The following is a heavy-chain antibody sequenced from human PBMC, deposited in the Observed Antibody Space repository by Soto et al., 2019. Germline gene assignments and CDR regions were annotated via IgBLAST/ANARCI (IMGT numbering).Heavy chain of an antibody. V-gene: IGHV5-10-1*01. CDR1: GYSFSSYW. CDR3: ARQAIFGVIITAFDI. CDR2: IDPSDSYT. D-gene: IGHD3-3*01. J-gene: IGHJ3*02. Sequence: GESLKISCKGSGYSFSSYWITWVRQMPGKGLEWMGRIDPSDSYTNYSPSFQGHVTISADKSISTAYLQWSSLKASDTAMYYCARQAIFGVIITAFDIWGQATIVTVSS.